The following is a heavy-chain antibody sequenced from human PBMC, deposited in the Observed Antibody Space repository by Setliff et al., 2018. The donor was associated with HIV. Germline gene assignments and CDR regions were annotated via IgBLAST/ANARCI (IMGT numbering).Heavy chain of an antibody. J-gene: IGHJ4*02. D-gene: IGHD3-9*01. V-gene: IGHV3-20*04. CDR1: GFKFDDYG. CDR3: AKDGLRYFDWLSPTKYYFDY. Sequence: PGGSLRLSCAASGFKFDDYGMSWVRQAPGKGLEWVSGLNWRGDDTGYADSVEGRFTISRDNAQNSVYLQMNSLRAEDTAVYYCAKDGLRYFDWLSPTKYYFDYWGQGTLVTVSS. CDR2: LNWRGDDT.